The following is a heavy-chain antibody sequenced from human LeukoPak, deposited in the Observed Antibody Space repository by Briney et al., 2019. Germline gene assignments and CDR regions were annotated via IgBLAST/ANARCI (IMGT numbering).Heavy chain of an antibody. CDR2: INHSGST. J-gene: IGHJ6*02. Sequence: PSETLSLTCAIYGGSFSGYYWSWIRQPPGKGLEWIGEINHSGSTNYNPSLKSRVTISVDTSKNQFSLKLSSVTAADTAVYYCARVAPPQYCSGGSCYSPQDYYYYYGMDVWGQGTTVTVSS. CDR1: GGSFSGYY. D-gene: IGHD2-15*01. V-gene: IGHV4-34*01. CDR3: ARVAPPQYCSGGSCYSPQDYYYYYGMDV.